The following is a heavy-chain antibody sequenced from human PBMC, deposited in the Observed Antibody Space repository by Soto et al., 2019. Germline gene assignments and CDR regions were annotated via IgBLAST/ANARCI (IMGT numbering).Heavy chain of an antibody. Sequence: ASVNVSCKASGYSFTSYGIGWVRQAPGQGLEWMGWINAYNGNTNYAQNLQGRVTLTTDTSTSTAYMELRSLRSNDTAVYYCAMVDVYVTPSPQDVWGQGTTVTVSS. CDR2: INAYNGNT. CDR1: GYSFTSYG. CDR3: AMVDVYVTPSPQDV. D-gene: IGHD3-16*01. J-gene: IGHJ6*02. V-gene: IGHV1-18*01.